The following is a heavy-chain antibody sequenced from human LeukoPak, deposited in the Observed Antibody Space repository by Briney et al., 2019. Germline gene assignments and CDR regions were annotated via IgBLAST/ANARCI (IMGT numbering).Heavy chain of an antibody. CDR3: ARDPPVGAVDY. J-gene: IGHJ4*02. V-gene: IGHV1-69*05. CDR2: IIPIFGTA. D-gene: IGHD1-26*01. Sequence: ASVKVSCKASGGTFSSYAISWLRQAPGQGLEWMGGIIPIFGTANYAQKFQGRVTITTDESTSTAYMELSSLRSEDTAVYYCARDPPVGAVDYWGQGTLVTVSS. CDR1: GGTFSSYA.